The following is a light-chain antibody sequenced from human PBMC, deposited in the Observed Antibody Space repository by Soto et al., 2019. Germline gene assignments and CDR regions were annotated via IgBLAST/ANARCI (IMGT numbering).Light chain of an antibody. J-gene: IGLJ2*01. CDR2: LDSDGSH. CDR3: QSWGAGSHVV. Sequence: QLVLTQSPSASASLGASVKLTCTLSSGHSSYAIAWHQQQPEKGPRYLMKLDSDGSHTKGDAIPDRFSDSSSGAERYLTIASPQSEDEADYYCQSWGAGSHVVFGGGTKVTVL. CDR1: SGHSSYA. V-gene: IGLV4-69*01.